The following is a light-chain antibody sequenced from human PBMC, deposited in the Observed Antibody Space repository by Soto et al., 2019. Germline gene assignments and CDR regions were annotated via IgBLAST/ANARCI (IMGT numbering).Light chain of an antibody. V-gene: IGLV2-14*01. CDR2: DVN. Sequence: QSALTQPASVSGSPGQSITISCTGTSSDIGAFDLVSWYQQHPGKAPKVMIYDVNTRPSGVSSRFSGSKSGNTASLAISGLQAGDEADYYCSSYTITSPRLFGTGTKLTVL. J-gene: IGLJ1*01. CDR3: SSYTITSPRL. CDR1: SSDIGAFDL.